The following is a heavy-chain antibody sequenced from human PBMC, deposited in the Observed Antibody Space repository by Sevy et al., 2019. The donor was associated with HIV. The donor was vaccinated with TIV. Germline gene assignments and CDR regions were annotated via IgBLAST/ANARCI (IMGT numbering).Heavy chain of an antibody. CDR3: ARDITAMAFFDY. CDR1: GGSISSGDYY. Sequence: SETLSLTCTVSGGSISSGDYYWSWIRQPPGKGLEWIGYIYYSGSTYYNPSLKSRVTISVDTSKNQFSLKLSPVTAADTAVYYCARDITAMAFFDYWGQGTLVTVSS. D-gene: IGHD5-18*01. J-gene: IGHJ4*02. V-gene: IGHV4-30-4*01. CDR2: IYYSGST.